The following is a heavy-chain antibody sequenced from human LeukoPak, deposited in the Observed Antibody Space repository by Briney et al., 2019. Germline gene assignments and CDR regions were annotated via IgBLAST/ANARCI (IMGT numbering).Heavy chain of an antibody. D-gene: IGHD4-17*01. Sequence: SETLSLTCDVSGYSIRSGSYWGWIRQPPGKGLEWIGCMFHSGDTYHNPSLKSRVTISADTSKNQFSLKLTSVTAADTAVYYCAKVGAYGDSPRHDYWGQGTLVTVSS. CDR2: MFHSGDT. CDR3: AKVGAYGDSPRHDY. CDR1: GYSIRSGSY. J-gene: IGHJ4*02. V-gene: IGHV4-38-2*01.